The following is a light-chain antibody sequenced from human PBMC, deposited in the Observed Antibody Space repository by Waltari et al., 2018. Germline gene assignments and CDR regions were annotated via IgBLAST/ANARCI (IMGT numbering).Light chain of an antibody. CDR1: QGTSYF. CDR2: AAS. J-gene: IGKJ4*02. Sequence: CRARQGTSYFLAWDHQKPGKAPKVLIYAASTWHSGVPSRFSGSGSGTDFTLAISSLQPEDFATYYCQHLNSAPPLFGGGTKVEIK. CDR3: QHLNSAPPL. V-gene: IGKV1-9*01.